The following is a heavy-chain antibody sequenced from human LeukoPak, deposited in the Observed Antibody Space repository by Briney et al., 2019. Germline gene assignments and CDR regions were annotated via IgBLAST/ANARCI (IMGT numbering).Heavy chain of an antibody. CDR3: AKDYDDKFDY. D-gene: IGHD3-9*01. CDR1: GFTFSIYG. Sequence: PGGSLRLSCAASGFTFSIYGMHWVRQAPGKGLEWVAFIRYDGSNKYYADSVKGRFTISRDNSKNTLYLQMNSLRAEDTALYYCAKDYDDKFDYWGQGTLVTVSS. J-gene: IGHJ4*02. CDR2: IRYDGSNK. V-gene: IGHV3-30*02.